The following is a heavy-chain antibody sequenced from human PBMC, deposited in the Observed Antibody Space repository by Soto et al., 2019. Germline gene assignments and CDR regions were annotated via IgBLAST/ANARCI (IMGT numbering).Heavy chain of an antibody. CDR2: IKQDGSGK. CDR1: GFTFSSYW. V-gene: IGHV3-7*01. J-gene: IGHJ6*02. Sequence: GGSLRLSCAASGFTFSSYWMSWVRQAPGKGLEWVANIKQDGSGKYYVDSVKGRFTISRDNAKNTLYLQMNSLRAEDTAVYYFTRVGKYNWNPYSNYYSYYGMDFWGQGTTVTVSS. CDR3: TRVGKYNWNPYSNYYSYYGMDF. D-gene: IGHD1-20*01.